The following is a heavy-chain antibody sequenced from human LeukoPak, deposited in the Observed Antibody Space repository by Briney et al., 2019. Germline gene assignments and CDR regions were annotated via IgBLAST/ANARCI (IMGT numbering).Heavy chain of an antibody. CDR1: GFTFSIYA. V-gene: IGHV3-23*01. CDR2: ISGSGGDT. CDR3: ARRWYLDY. J-gene: IGHJ4*02. D-gene: IGHD6-13*01. Sequence: GGSLRLSCAASGFTFSIYAMSWVRQAPGKGLEWVSVISGSGGDTYYADSVKGRFTTSRDNSKNTLYLQMNSLRAEDTAVYYCARRWYLDYWGLGTLVTVSS.